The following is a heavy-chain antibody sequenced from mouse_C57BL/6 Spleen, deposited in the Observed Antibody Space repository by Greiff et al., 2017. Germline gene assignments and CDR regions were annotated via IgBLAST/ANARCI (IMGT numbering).Heavy chain of an antibody. CDR2: ISSGGSYT. D-gene: IGHD1-1*01. CDR1: GFTFSSYG. Sequence: EVKLVESGGDLVKPGGSLKLSCAASGFTFSSYGMSWVRQTPDKRLEWVATISSGGSYTYYPDSVKGRFTISRDNAKNTLYLQMSSLKSEDTAMYYCARQTITTVVEGPYFDDWGQGTTLTVSS. J-gene: IGHJ2*01. V-gene: IGHV5-6*01. CDR3: ARQTITTVVEGPYFDD.